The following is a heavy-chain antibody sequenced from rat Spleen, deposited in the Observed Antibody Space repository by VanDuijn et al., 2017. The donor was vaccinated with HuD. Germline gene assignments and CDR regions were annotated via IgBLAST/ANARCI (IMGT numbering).Heavy chain of an antibody. Sequence: QVQLKESGPGLVQPSQTLSLTCTVSGFSLTRYDISWVRQPPGKGLEWMGVIWTGGTTAYNSLLKSRLSISRDTSKSQVFLKMNSLKTEDTATYYCARVGYSSYIRYFDYWGQGVMVTVSS. CDR3: ARVGYSSYIRYFDY. D-gene: IGHD1-2*01. CDR1: GFSLTRYD. CDR2: IWTGGTT. V-gene: IGHV2-43*01. J-gene: IGHJ2*01.